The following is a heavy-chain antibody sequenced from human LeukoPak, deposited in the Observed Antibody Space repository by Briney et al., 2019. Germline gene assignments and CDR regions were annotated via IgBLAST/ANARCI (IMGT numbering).Heavy chain of an antibody. CDR2: ISYDGSNK. CDR1: GFTFRSYA. D-gene: IGHD2-2*01. V-gene: IGHV3-30-3*01. CDR3: AKDCTSCYRGMDV. Sequence: GRSLRLSCAASGFTFRSYAMHWVRQAPGKGLEWVAVISYDGSNKYYADSVKGRFTISRDNSKNSLYLQMNSLRAEDTAVYYCAKDCTSCYRGMDVWGQGTTVTVSS. J-gene: IGHJ6*02.